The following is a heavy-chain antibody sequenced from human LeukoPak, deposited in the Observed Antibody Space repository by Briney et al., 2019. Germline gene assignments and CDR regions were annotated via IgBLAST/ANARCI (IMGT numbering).Heavy chain of an antibody. J-gene: IGHJ4*02. D-gene: IGHD3-10*01. CDR1: GGTFSTFG. CDR3: ARETGHAYGRAPLDY. CDR2: IIPMSGTV. Sequence: SVKVSCKASGGTFSTFGISWVRQAPGQGLEWMGGIIPMSGTVNNAQKFQGRVTITADKSTGTAYMELSSLRSDDTAVYYCARETGHAYGRAPLDYWGQGTLVTVSS. V-gene: IGHV1-69*06.